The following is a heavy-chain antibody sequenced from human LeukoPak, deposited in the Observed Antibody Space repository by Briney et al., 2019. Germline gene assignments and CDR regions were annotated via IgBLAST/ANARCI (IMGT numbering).Heavy chain of an antibody. V-gene: IGHV1-69*02. CDR1: GGTFSSYT. Sequence: SVKVSCKASGGTFSSYTISWVRQAPGQGLEWMGRIIPILGIANYAQKFQGRVTITADKSTSTAYMELSSLRSEDTAVYYCARGSDGDYESVFDYWGQGTLVTVSS. D-gene: IGHD4-17*01. CDR3: ARGSDGDYESVFDY. J-gene: IGHJ4*02. CDR2: IIPILGIA.